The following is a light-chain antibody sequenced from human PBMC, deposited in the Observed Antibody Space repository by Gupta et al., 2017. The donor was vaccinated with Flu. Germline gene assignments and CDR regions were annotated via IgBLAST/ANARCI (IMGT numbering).Light chain of an antibody. CDR2: WAS. CDR1: QSVLYSYNNKNY. CDR3: QQYYSTPWT. J-gene: IGKJ1*01. V-gene: IGKV4-1*01. Sequence: DIVMTQSPDSLAVSLGERDTINCKSSQSVLYSYNNKNYLPWYQQKPGQPPKLLIYWASTRDSGVPDRFSGSGSGTDFTLTISSLQAEDVAVYYCQQYYSTPWTFGQGTKVEIK.